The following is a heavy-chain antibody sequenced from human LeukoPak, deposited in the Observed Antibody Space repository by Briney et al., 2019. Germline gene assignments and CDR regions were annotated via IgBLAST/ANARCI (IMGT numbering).Heavy chain of an antibody. CDR2: MNPNSGNT. CDR1: GYTFTSYD. J-gene: IGHJ6*03. V-gene: IGHV1-8*01. CDR3: ARGRITTYYMDV. D-gene: IGHD3-3*01. Sequence: ASVKVSCKASGYTFTSYDINWVRQATGQGLEWMGWMNPNSGNTGYAQEFQGRVTMTRNTSISTAYMELSSLRSEDTAVYYCARGRITTYYMDVWGKGTTVTVSS.